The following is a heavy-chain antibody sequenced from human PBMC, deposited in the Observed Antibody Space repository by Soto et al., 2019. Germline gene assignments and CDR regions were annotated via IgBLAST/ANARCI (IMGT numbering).Heavy chain of an antibody. D-gene: IGHD3-16*01. CDR2: IYWDDDK. CDR3: ARSRGRFRSFDY. V-gene: IGHV2-5*02. Sequence: QITLKESGPTLVKPTQTLTLTCTLSGFSLSTSGVGVGWIRKPPGKALEWLALIYWDDDKRYSPSLKSRLTVTKDTSKNQVAMTMTNMDPVDTATYYCARSRGRFRSFDYGGQGTLVTVSS. J-gene: IGHJ4*02. CDR1: GFSLSTSGVG.